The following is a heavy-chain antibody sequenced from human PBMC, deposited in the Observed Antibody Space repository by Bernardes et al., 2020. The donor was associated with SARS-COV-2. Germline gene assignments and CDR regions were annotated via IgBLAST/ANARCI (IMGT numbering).Heavy chain of an antibody. J-gene: IGHJ4*02. CDR1: GFTFSNNY. D-gene: IGHD2-21*01. Sequence: GGSLRLSCAVSGFTFSNNYMTWVRQAPGRGLEWVSGIYSGGRTNYADSVKGRFTISRDNSKNTVYLQMNTLRPDDTAVYYCARGGGDIVAVLAPGQYFDYWGQGTLVTVSS. CDR3: ARGGGDIVAVLAPGQYFDY. V-gene: IGHV3-53*01. CDR2: IYSGGRT.